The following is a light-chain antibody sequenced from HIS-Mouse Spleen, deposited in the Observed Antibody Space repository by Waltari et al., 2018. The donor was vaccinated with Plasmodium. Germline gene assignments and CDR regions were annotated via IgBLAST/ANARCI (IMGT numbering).Light chain of an antibody. Sequence: SYELTQPPSVSVSPGQTARITCSGAALPKTYTYWSQQKPGQAPVLVIYKDSERPSGIPERFSGSSSGTTVTLTISGVQAEDEADYYCQSADSSGTPNWVFGGGTKLTVL. CDR1: ALPKTY. J-gene: IGLJ3*02. CDR3: QSADSSGTPNWV. V-gene: IGLV3-25*03. CDR2: KDS.